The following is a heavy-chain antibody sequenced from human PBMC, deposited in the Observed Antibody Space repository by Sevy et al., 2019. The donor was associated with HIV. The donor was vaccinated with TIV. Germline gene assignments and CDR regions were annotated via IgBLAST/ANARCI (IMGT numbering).Heavy chain of an antibody. Sequence: GGSLRLSCAASGFTPSTYGMHWVRQAPGKGLEWVAVIVYDGSNIYYADSVKGRFTISRDNSKNTLCLQMDSLRAEDTAIYYCARDPRMYGYYLLAYFDYWGHGTLVTVSS. J-gene: IGHJ4*01. V-gene: IGHV3-33*01. CDR2: IVYDGSNI. D-gene: IGHD1-26*01. CDR1: GFTPSTYG. CDR3: ARDPRMYGYYLLAYFDY.